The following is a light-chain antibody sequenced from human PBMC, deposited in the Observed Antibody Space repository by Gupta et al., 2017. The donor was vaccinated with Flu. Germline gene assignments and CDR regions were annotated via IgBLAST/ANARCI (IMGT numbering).Light chain of an antibody. V-gene: IGLV1-44*01. CDR3: AAWDDSLNGPV. CDR2: KNN. CDR1: SSNIGSNA. J-gene: IGLJ3*02. Sequence: QSVLTQPPSASGTPGQRVTISCSGDSSNIGSNAVNWYQPLPVTAPKLLIYKNNERPSGVPDRFSGSKSGTAASLAISGLHSEDEATFYCAAWDDSLNGPVFGGGTKLTVL.